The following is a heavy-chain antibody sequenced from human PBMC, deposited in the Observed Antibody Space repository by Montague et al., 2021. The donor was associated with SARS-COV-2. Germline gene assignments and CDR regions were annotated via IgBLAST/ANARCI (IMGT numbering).Heavy chain of an antibody. CDR2: INHSGTT. CDR3: ARWDPQTLTLIGLRGKSASDY. CDR1: GGSFSGYY. D-gene: IGHD4-23*01. V-gene: IGHV4-34*01. J-gene: IGHJ4*02. Sequence: SETLSLTRAVYGGSFSGYYWTWMRQSPGKSLEWIAEINHSGTTNXNFNPSLRSRVTISVDTSKSQFSLKLSSVTAADTGVYYCARWDPQTLTLIGLRGKSASDYWGQGTLVTVSS.